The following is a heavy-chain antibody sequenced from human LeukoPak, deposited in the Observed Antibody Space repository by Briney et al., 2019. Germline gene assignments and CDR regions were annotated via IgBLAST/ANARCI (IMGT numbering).Heavy chain of an antibody. CDR1: GYTFTDYY. CDR3: ARDGDLRSYGQAGYFDY. D-gene: IGHD5-18*01. Sequence: ASVKVSCKASGYTFTDYYMHWVRQAPGQGLEWMGWINPHSGGTKYAQKFQGRVTMTRDTSISTAYMDLSRLRSEDTAVYYCARDGDLRSYGQAGYFDYWGQGTLVTVSS. V-gene: IGHV1-2*02. CDR2: INPHSGGT. J-gene: IGHJ4*02.